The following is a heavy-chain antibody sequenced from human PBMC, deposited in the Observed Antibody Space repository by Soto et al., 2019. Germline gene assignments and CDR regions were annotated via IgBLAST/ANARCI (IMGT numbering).Heavy chain of an antibody. CDR3: GKDTLDCSGGDCPLYYYYGMDI. Sequence: GGSLRLSCAASGFTFRSYGMHWVRQAPGKGLEWLAVISNDGTNKYLADSVKGRLTLSRDNSRNTLSLEINNLRPEDTAVYYCGKDTLDCSGGDCPLYYYYGMDIWGQGTTVTVSS. CDR1: GFTFRSYG. D-gene: IGHD2-15*01. V-gene: IGHV3-30*18. CDR2: ISNDGTNK. J-gene: IGHJ6*02.